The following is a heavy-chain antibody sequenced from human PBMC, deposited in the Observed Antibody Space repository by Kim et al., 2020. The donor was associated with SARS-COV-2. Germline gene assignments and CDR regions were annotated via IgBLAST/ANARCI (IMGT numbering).Heavy chain of an antibody. CDR3: ARAISRYCTDGVCYGGDFAY. CDR2: INGDGSTT. D-gene: IGHD2-8*01. CDR1: GFTFSNSW. Sequence: GGSLRLSCAASGFTFSNSWIHWVRQAPGKGLVWVSHINGDGSTTRYADSVKGRFTISRDNAKNTVYLQMNSLRVEETAVYYCARAISRYCTDGVCYGGDFAYWGQGTLVTVSS. J-gene: IGHJ4*02. V-gene: IGHV3-74*01.